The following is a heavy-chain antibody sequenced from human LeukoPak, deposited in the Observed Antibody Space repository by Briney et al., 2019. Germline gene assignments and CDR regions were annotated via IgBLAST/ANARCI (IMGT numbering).Heavy chain of an antibody. V-gene: IGHV3-53*01. Sequence: RLGGSLRLSCAASEFTVSSNYMSWVRQAPGKGLEWVSVIYSGGSTYYADSVKGRFTISRDNSKNTLYLQMNSLRAEDTAVYYCARAATYYDILTGYSTTYFQHWGQGTLVTVSS. CDR1: EFTVSSNY. CDR3: ARAATYYDILTGYSTTYFQH. D-gene: IGHD3-9*01. CDR2: IYSGGST. J-gene: IGHJ1*01.